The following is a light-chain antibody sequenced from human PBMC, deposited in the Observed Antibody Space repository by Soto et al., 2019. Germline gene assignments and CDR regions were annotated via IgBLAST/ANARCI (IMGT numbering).Light chain of an antibody. CDR2: LGS. CDR1: QSLLHSNGYNY. V-gene: IGKV2-28*01. J-gene: IGKJ2*01. Sequence: DIVMTQSPLSLPVTPGEPASISCRSSQSLLHSNGYNYLDWYLQKPGQSPQLLIYLGSNRAAGVPDRLSGSGSGTDFTLKISRVEAEDVGVYYCMQALQTPYTSGQGTKLEIK. CDR3: MQALQTPYT.